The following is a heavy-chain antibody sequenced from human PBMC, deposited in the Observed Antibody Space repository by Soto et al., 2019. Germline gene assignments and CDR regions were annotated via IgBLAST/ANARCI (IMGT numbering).Heavy chain of an antibody. V-gene: IGHV1-3*01. D-gene: IGHD4-4*01. CDR2: INAGNGNT. CDR3: ASSYSNYALIDYYYYGMDV. Sequence: ASVKVSCKASGYTFTSYAMYLVRQAPGQRLEWMGWINAGNGNTKYSQKFQGRVTITRDTSASTAYMELSSLRSEDTAVYYCASSYSNYALIDYYYYGMDVWGQGTTVTVS. J-gene: IGHJ6*02. CDR1: GYTFTSYA.